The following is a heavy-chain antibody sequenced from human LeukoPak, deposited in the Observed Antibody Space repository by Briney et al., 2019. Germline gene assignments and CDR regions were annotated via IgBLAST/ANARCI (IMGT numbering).Heavy chain of an antibody. Sequence: PGGSLRLSCAASGFTFNRYWVHWVCQAPGKGLVWVSRINSDGSDITYADSVKGRFTISRDNAKNTVYVQMNSLRAEDTAVYYCARGSLGDGSLLIDYWGQGTLVTVSS. CDR3: ARGSLGDGSLLIDY. J-gene: IGHJ4*02. D-gene: IGHD3-10*01. CDR2: INSDGSDI. V-gene: IGHV3-74*01. CDR1: GFTFNRYW.